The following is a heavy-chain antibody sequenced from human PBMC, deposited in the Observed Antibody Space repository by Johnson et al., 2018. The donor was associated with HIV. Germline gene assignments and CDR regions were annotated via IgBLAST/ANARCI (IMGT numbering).Heavy chain of an antibody. CDR3: ARGPSQLYWPDVAFDI. D-gene: IGHD2-8*02. CDR1: GITVSSNY. J-gene: IGHJ3*02. Sequence: VQLVESGGGLAQPGGSLRLSCAASGITVSSNYMSWVRQAPGKGLEWVSVIYSGGSTYYADSVKGRFIISRDNSKNTLYLQMNSLRAEDTAVYYCARGPSQLYWPDVAFDIWGQGTTVTVSS. CDR2: IYSGGST. V-gene: IGHV3-66*01.